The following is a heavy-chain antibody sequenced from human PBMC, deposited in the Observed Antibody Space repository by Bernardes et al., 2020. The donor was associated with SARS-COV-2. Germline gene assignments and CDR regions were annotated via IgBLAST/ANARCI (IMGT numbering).Heavy chain of an antibody. CDR1: GFTFTRYT. CDR3: VRGRNEKEKQFFDYYYGMGD. V-gene: IGHV3-21*01. CDR2: ITSSSGSI. J-gene: IGHJ6*02. Sequence: GGSLRLSCVSTGFTFTRYTMNWVRQAPGNGLEWVSSITSSSGSIYYADSVKGRFTISRDNAKNSLSLQMNSLRAEYTAVNFCVRGRNEKEKQFFDYYYGMGDWGQG. D-gene: IGHD3-3*01.